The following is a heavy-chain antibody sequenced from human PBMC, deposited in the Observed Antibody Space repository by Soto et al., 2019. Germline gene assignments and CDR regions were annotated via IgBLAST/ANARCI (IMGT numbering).Heavy chain of an antibody. J-gene: IGHJ6*02. CDR2: IDPSDSYT. V-gene: IGHV5-10-1*01. CDR3: SRSPRYCSSTSCSYGMDV. CDR1: GYSCTSDW. D-gene: IGHD2-2*01. Sequence: GECLKISCKGSGYSCTSDWISWVRQMPGKGLVWMGRIDPSDSYTNYSPSFQGHVTISADKSISTAYLQWSSLKASDTAMYYCSRSPRYCSSTSCSYGMDVWGQGTTVTVSS.